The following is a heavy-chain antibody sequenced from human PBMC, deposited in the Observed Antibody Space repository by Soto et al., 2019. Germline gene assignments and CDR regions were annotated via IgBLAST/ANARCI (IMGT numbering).Heavy chain of an antibody. Sequence: ESLKISCKTSGYSFTSYWIGWVRQMPGKGLEWMGIIYPGDSDTRYSPSFQGQVTISADKSIKTAYLQWSSLEASDTAMYYCARQYPTVTTRRCYYYGLDVWGQGTTVTVSS. CDR2: IYPGDSDT. CDR1: GYSFTSYW. CDR3: ARQYPTVTTRRCYYYGLDV. J-gene: IGHJ6*02. D-gene: IGHD4-4*01. V-gene: IGHV5-51*01.